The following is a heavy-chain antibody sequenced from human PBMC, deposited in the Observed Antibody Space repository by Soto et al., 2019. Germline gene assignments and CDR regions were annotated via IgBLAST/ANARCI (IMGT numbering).Heavy chain of an antibody. Sequence: QVQLQESGPGLVKPSQTLSLTCTVSGGSISSGGYYWSWIRQHPGKGLEWIGYIYYSGSTYYNPSLKSGFTISVDTSKNQFSLKLSSVTAADTAVYYCSKSERFLNWFDPWGQGTLVTVSS. J-gene: IGHJ5*02. CDR2: IYYSGST. CDR1: GGSISSGGYY. D-gene: IGHD1-1*01. CDR3: SKSERFLNWFDP. V-gene: IGHV4-31*03.